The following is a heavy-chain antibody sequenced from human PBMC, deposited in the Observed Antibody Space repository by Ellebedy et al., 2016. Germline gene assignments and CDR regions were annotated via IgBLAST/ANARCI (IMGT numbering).Heavy chain of an antibody. D-gene: IGHD1-1*01. CDR1: GYSFTTYW. Sequence: GESLKISXKGSGYSFTTYWIGWVRQMPGQGLEWVGIIYPGDSDTRYSPSFEGQVTISADKSVNTAYLQWSSLKASDTGKYFCARQGTSGGTGGDYFDYWGQGSLVTVSS. CDR2: IYPGDSDT. V-gene: IGHV5-51*01. CDR3: ARQGTSGGTGGDYFDY. J-gene: IGHJ4*02.